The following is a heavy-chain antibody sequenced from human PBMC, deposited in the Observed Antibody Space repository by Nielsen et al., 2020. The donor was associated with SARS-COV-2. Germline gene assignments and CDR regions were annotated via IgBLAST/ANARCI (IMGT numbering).Heavy chain of an antibody. Sequence: GGSLRLSCAASEFTFRSYTMHWVRQAPGKGLEWVAVISYDGSNKYYADSVKGRFTISRDNSKNTLYLQMNSLRVEDTAVYYCAKAIDEYYDILTGYSRYWYFDLWGRGTLVTVSS. CDR1: EFTFRSYT. D-gene: IGHD3-9*01. CDR3: AKAIDEYYDILTGYSRYWYFDL. CDR2: ISYDGSNK. J-gene: IGHJ2*01. V-gene: IGHV3-30-3*01.